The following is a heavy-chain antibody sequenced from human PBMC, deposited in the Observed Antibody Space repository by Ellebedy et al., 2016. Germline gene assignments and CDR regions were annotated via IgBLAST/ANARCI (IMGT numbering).Heavy chain of an antibody. D-gene: IGHD2-15*01. CDR1: GGSISSGGYS. J-gene: IGHJ4*02. V-gene: IGHV4-30-2*01. CDR2: IYHSGST. Sequence: SETLSLTCAVSGGSISSGGYSWSWIRQPPGKGLEWIGYIYHSGSTYYNPSLKSRVTISVNRSKNQFYLKLSSVTAADTAVYYCARGGIYCSGGSCYPYYFDYWGQGTLVTVSS. CDR3: ARGGIYCSGGSCYPYYFDY.